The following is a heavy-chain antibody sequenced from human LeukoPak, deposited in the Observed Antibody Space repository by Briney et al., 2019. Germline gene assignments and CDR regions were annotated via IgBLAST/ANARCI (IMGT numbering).Heavy chain of an antibody. Sequence: SETLSLTCTVSGYSITSGYYWGWIRPAPGKGLEWIGSLYYRGSTYYNPSLKSRVTILVDTSKNQFSLKLSSVTAADTAVYYCARETRNYYDSSGYYVFDYWGQGTLVTVSS. D-gene: IGHD3-22*01. CDR1: GYSITSGYY. CDR2: LYYRGST. V-gene: IGHV4-38-2*02. CDR3: ARETRNYYDSSGYYVFDY. J-gene: IGHJ4*02.